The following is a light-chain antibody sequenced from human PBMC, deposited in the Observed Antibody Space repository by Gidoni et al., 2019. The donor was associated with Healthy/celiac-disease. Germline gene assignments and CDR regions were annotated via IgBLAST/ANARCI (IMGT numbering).Light chain of an antibody. CDR3: QAWDSSTAGV. CDR2: QDS. J-gene: IGLJ2*01. Sequence: SYELTQPPSVSVSPGQTASITCSGDQVGDKYACWYQQKTGQSPVLVIYQDSKRPSGIPERFSGSNSGNTATLTISGTQAMDEADYYCQAWDSSTAGVFGGGTKLTVL. V-gene: IGLV3-1*01. CDR1: QVGDKY.